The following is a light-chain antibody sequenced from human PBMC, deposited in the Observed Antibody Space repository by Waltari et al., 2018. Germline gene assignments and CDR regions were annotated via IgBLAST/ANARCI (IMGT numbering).Light chain of an antibody. CDR3: QQNNHWPLT. J-gene: IGKJ4*01. V-gene: IGKV3-15*01. CDR2: DTS. CDR1: GSAHTN. Sequence: CRAGGSAHTNLAWYRQKAGQAPRLLIYDTSTRATGIPPRFSGSGSGTEFTLTISSMQSEDSAVYYCQQNNHWPLTFGGGTKVEIK.